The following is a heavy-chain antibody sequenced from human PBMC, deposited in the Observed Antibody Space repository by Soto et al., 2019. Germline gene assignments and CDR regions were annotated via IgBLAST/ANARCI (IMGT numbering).Heavy chain of an antibody. D-gene: IGHD6-13*01. V-gene: IGHV3-23*01. CDR2: ISGSGAYT. CDR3: AKEGMAAAGSEVDC. J-gene: IGHJ4*02. Sequence: GGSLRLSCAASGFTFSSYAMSWVRQAPGKGLEWVSAISGSGAYTYYADSVKGRFTISRDNSKYTLNLQMDSLRAEDTAVYYCAKEGMAAAGSEVDCWGQGTLVTVSS. CDR1: GFTFSSYA.